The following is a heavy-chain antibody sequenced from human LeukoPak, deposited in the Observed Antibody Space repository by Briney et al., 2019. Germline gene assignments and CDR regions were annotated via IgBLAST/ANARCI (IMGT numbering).Heavy chain of an antibody. V-gene: IGHV4-39*01. CDR1: GGSISSSSYY. CDR3: ARHNNEPYCSSTSCYPYYFDY. Sequence: PSETLSLTCTVSGGSISSSSYYWGWIRQPPGTGLEWIGSIYYSGSTYYNPSLKSRVIISVDTSKNQFSLKLSSVTAADTAVYYCARHNNEPYCSSTSCYPYYFDYWGQGTLVTVSS. D-gene: IGHD2-2*01. J-gene: IGHJ4*02. CDR2: IYYSGST.